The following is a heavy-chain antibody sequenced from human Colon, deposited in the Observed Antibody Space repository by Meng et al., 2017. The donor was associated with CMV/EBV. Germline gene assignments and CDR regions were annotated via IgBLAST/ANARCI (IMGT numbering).Heavy chain of an antibody. V-gene: IGHV4-34*01. J-gene: IGHJ4*02. D-gene: IGHD5-18*01. Sequence: LTCAGYGGSFSDYYWSWVRQAPGKGLEWIGEINRVGRTNYNPSLKNRVSILVDTSKNQFSLILNSVTAADTAVYYCARGGATPMVLRYWGQGTLVTVSS. CDR1: GGSFSDYY. CDR3: ARGGATPMVLRY. CDR2: INRVGRT.